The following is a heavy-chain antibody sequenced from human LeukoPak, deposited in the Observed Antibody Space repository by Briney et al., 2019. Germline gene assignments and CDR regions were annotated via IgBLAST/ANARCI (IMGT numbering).Heavy chain of an antibody. CDR1: GYSISSGYY. D-gene: IGHD6-19*01. J-gene: IGHJ4*02. CDR2: IYHSGST. Sequence: SETLSLTCAVSGYSISSGYYWGWIRQPPGKGLEWIGSIYHSGSTYYNPSLKSRVTISVDTSKNQFSLKLSSVTAADTAVYYCARVGLAEADYWGQGTLVTVSS. CDR3: ARVGLAEADY. V-gene: IGHV4-38-2*01.